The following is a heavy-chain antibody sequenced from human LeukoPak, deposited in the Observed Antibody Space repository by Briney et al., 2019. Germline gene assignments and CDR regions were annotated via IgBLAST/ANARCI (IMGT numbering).Heavy chain of an antibody. V-gene: IGHV3-23*01. Sequence: PGGSLRLSCAASNFAFSTYAMTWVRQAPGKGLEWVSSITAGGGTSYADSVKGRFTTFRDNSKNTLYLQMNNLRAEDTAVYYCTKDPNGDYIGAFDFWGQGTMVTVSS. CDR3: TKDPNGDYIGAFDF. CDR1: NFAFSTYA. D-gene: IGHD4-17*01. J-gene: IGHJ3*01. CDR2: ITAGGGT.